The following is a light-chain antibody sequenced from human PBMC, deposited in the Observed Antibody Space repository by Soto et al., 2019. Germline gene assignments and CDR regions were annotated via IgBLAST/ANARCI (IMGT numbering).Light chain of an antibody. CDR3: VSFTSSRSHV. CDR1: SSEVGGYIF. J-gene: IGLJ1*01. CDR2: DII. Sequence: QSALTEPACVSGSPRQSITISCTGTSSEVGGYIFVSWYQQHPGKAPKHMIYDIINRPSGVSNRFSGSKSGNTASLTISGLQAEDEADYYCVSFTSSRSHVFGTGPKVTVL. V-gene: IGLV2-14*03.